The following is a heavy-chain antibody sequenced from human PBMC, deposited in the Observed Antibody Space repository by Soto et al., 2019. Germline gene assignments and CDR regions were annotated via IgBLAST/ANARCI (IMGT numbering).Heavy chain of an antibody. V-gene: IGHV3-21*01. D-gene: IGHD4-17*01. CDR2: ISSSSSYI. CDR1: GFSFSSYS. Sequence: EVQLVESGGGLVKPGGSLRLSCEASGFSFSSYSMNWVRQAPGKGLEWVSSISSSSSYIYYADSVKGRFTISRDNAKNSLYLQMNSLRAEDRAVYYCARDPDGYGDYGMGYLGQGTLVTGSS. J-gene: IGHJ4*02. CDR3: ARDPDGYGDYGMGY.